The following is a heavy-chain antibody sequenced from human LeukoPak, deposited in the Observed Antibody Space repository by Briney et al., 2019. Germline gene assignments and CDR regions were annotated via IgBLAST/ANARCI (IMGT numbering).Heavy chain of an antibody. D-gene: IGHD2-15*01. CDR1: GGSISSGGYY. CDR3: ARRRVVVASTDGASGAFDI. J-gene: IGHJ3*02. CDR2: IYYSGST. Sequence: SQTLSLTCTVSGGSISSGGYYWSWIRQHPGKGLEWIGYIYYSGSTYYNPSLRSRVTISVDTSKNQFSLKLSSVTAADTAVYLCARRRVVVASTDGASGAFDIWGQGTMVTVSS. V-gene: IGHV4-31*03.